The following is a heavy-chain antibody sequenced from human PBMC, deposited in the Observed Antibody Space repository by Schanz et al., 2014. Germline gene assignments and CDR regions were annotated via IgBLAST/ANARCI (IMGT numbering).Heavy chain of an antibody. V-gene: IGHV3-33*05. Sequence: VQLVESGGGLVRPGGSLRLSCAASGFNFANHAIHWVRQGQGNGLQWVAVISSDGSKKLYADSVKARFTISRDNSKNTLYLQMNSLRVEDTAVYYCARQPGRITVSGVVSNWFDPWGQGTLVTVSS. CDR2: ISSDGSKK. D-gene: IGHD3-3*01. J-gene: IGHJ5*02. CDR3: ARQPGRITVSGVVSNWFDP. CDR1: GFNFANHA.